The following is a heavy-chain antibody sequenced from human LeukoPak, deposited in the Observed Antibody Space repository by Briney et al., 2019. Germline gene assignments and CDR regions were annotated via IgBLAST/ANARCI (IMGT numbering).Heavy chain of an antibody. J-gene: IGHJ4*02. CDR1: GFTFGSFA. CDR2: ISDFGGTT. Sequence: GGSRRLSCAASGFTFGSFAMSWVRQAPGKGLEWVSSISDFGGTTYYAVSVKGRFTISRDNSQNTLYLQMNSLRAEDTALYYCARFNPFGVDDYWGQGTLVTVSS. CDR3: ARFNPFGVDDY. V-gene: IGHV3-23*01. D-gene: IGHD3-10*01.